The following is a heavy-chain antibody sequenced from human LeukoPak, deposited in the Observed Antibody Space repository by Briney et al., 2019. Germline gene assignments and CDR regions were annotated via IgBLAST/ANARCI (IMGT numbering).Heavy chain of an antibody. Sequence: GASVKVSCKASGYTFTGYYMHWVPQAPGQGLEWMGRINPNSGGTNYAQKFQGRVTMTRDTSISTAYMELSRLRSDDTAVYYCAIQHPTVGATGNYWGQGTLVTVSS. D-gene: IGHD1-26*01. V-gene: IGHV1-2*06. CDR2: INPNSGGT. J-gene: IGHJ4*02. CDR1: GYTFTGYY. CDR3: AIQHPTVGATGNY.